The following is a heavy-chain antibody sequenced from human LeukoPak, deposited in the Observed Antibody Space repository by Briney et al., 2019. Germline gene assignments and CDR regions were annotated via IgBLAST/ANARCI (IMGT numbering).Heavy chain of an antibody. CDR2: IYTNGST. Sequence: PSETLSLTCTVSGGSISSGSYYWSWIRQPAGKGLEWIGRIYTNGSTNYNPSLKSRVTISVDTSKNQFCLKLSSVTAADTAVYYCARARGSGNYNTLFDYWGQGTLVTVSS. V-gene: IGHV4-61*02. CDR1: GGSISSGSYY. CDR3: ARARGSGNYNTLFDY. D-gene: IGHD3-10*01. J-gene: IGHJ4*02.